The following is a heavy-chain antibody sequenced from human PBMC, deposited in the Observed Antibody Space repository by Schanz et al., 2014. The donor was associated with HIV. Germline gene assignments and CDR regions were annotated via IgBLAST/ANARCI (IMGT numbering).Heavy chain of an antibody. CDR3: ARGDFGGNSVDY. V-gene: IGHV4-34*02. J-gene: IGHJ4*01. CDR1: NGSFSGYF. D-gene: IGHD2-21*02. Sequence: QAQLQQWGTGLLKPSETLSLTCAVYNGSFSGYFWSWIRQSPGKGLEWIGEVNHNGARNYNPSLKSRATMPVDTSKNQFSLKRTSVTAADTAIYFCARGDFGGNSVDYWGHGNLVTVSS. CDR2: VNHNGAR.